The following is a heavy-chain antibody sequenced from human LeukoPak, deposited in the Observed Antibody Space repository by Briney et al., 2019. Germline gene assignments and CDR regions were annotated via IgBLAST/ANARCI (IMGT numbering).Heavy chain of an antibody. V-gene: IGHV3-33*01. CDR1: GYSFSSYG. Sequence: PGGSLRLSCAASGYSFSSYGMQWVRQAPGKGLEWVAVIWYDGSEKYYADSVKGRFTISRDDSKNTLYLQMNSLRAEDTAIYYCARDPGTLATYFDYWGPGTLVTVSS. CDR3: ARDPGTLATYFDY. J-gene: IGHJ4*02. CDR2: IWYDGSEK. D-gene: IGHD6-13*01.